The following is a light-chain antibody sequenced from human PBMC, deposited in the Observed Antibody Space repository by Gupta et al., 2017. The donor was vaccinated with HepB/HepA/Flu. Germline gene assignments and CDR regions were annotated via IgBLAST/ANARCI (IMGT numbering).Light chain of an antibody. CDR2: SAS. CDR1: QSVSFN. CDR3: QHYNNWPPWT. Sequence: EIVMTPSPAPLSVSPGERATLSCRASQSVSFNLAWYQQKVGQAPRLLIYSASTRATGIPARFSGSGSGTEFTLTISSLQHEDFAVYYCQHYNNWPPWTFGQGTKVEIK. J-gene: IGKJ1*01. V-gene: IGKV3-15*01.